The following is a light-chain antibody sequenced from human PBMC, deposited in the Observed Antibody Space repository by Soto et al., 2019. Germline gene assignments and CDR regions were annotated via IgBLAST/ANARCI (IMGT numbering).Light chain of an antibody. CDR1: QNISSY. CDR3: QQRSNWPRT. CDR2: DVS. Sequence: IGLTQSPATLSLSPGKRATLSCRASQNISSYLIWYQQKPGQAPRLLSYDVSNRATGIPARVSGSGSGTDFTLTISSLEPEDFEVYYCQQRSNWPRTFGQGTKVDIK. J-gene: IGKJ1*01. V-gene: IGKV3-11*01.